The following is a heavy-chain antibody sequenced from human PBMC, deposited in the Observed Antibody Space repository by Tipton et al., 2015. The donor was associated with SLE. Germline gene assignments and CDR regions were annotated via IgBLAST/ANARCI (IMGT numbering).Heavy chain of an antibody. D-gene: IGHD3/OR15-3a*01. CDR3: ARAPGLDRDYYYYYYMDV. J-gene: IGHJ6*03. Sequence: TLSLTCAVYGGSFSGYYWSWIRQPPGKGLEWIGEINHSGGTNYNPSLKSRVTISVDTSKNQFSLQLSSVTAADTAVYYCARAPGLDRDYYYYYYMDVWGKGTTVTVSS. CDR1: GGSFSGYY. CDR2: INHSGGT. V-gene: IGHV4-34*01.